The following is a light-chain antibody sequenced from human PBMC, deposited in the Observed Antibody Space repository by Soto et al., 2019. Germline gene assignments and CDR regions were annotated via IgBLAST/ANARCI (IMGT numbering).Light chain of an antibody. V-gene: IGKV3-20*01. CDR3: QQYGSSPFT. CDR2: GAS. J-gene: IGKJ2*01. CDR1: QSVSSNY. Sequence: EIVLTQSPDTLSLSPGERATLSCRASQSVSSNYVAWYQQKPGQAPRILTHGASSRAAGVPDRFSGRGSGTDFTLIISRLEPEDFAVYICQQYGSSPFTFGQGTKLEIK.